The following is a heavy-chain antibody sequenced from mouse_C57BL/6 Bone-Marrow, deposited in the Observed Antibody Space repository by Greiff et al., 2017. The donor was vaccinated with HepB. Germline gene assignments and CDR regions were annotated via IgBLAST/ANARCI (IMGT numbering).Heavy chain of an antibody. Sequence: QVQLKHSGAELARPGASVKLSCKASGYTFTSYGISWVKQRTGQGLEWIGEIYPRSGNTYYNEKFKGKATLTADKSSSTAYMELRSLTSEDSAVYFCASRFSGFAYWGQGTLVTVSA. CDR3: ASRFSGFAY. CDR1: GYTFTSYG. CDR2: IYPRSGNT. V-gene: IGHV1-81*01. J-gene: IGHJ3*01.